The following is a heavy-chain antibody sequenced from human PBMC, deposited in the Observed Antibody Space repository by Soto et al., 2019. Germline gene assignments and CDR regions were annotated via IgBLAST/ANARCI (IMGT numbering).Heavy chain of an antibody. Sequence: GGSLRLSCAASGFTFSSYSMNWVRQAPGKGLEWVSSISSSSSYIYYADSVKGRFTISRDNAKNSLYLQMNSLRAEDTAVYYCASAGVEVWFGPIRLSYYMDVWGKGTTVTVSS. CDR1: GFTFSSYS. V-gene: IGHV3-21*01. D-gene: IGHD3-10*01. CDR3: ASAGVEVWFGPIRLSYYMDV. CDR2: ISSSSSYI. J-gene: IGHJ6*03.